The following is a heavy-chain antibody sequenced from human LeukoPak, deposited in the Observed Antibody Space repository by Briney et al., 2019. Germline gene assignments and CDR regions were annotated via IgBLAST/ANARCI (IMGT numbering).Heavy chain of an antibody. CDR3: AKDRVAAVAGDFDY. D-gene: IGHD6-19*01. CDR2: ISGSGGAT. J-gene: IGHJ4*02. Sequence: PGRSLRLSCAASGFTFSSYAMSWVRQAPGKGLEWVSAISGSGGATYYGDSVKGRFTISRDNAKNTLYLQMNSLRAEDTAVYYCAKDRVAAVAGDFDYWGQGTLVTVSS. V-gene: IGHV3-23*01. CDR1: GFTFSSYA.